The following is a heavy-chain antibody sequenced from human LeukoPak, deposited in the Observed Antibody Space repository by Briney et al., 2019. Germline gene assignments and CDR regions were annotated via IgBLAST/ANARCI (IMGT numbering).Heavy chain of an antibody. Sequence: PSETLSLTCSVSGGSISSYYWSWIRQPPGKGLEWIGYIYYSGSTNYNPSLKSRVTISVDTSKNQFSLKLSSVTAADTAVYYCARGTDYYYYMDVWGKGTTVTVSS. J-gene: IGHJ6*03. CDR2: IYYSGST. CDR3: ARGTDYYYYMDV. V-gene: IGHV4-59*01. CDR1: GGSISSYY.